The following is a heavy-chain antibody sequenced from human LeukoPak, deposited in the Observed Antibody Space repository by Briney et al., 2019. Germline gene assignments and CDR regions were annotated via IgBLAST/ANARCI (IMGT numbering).Heavy chain of an antibody. CDR1: GFTFSSYG. D-gene: IGHD1-26*01. J-gene: IGHJ5*02. Sequence: GGSLRLSCAASGFTFSSYGMHWVRQAPGKGLELVAFIRSDGSNKYYADSVKGRFTISRDNSKNTLYLQMNSLRAEDTAVYYCAKDLSGSSPYNWFEPWGQGTLVTVSS. V-gene: IGHV3-30*02. CDR3: AKDLSGSSPYNWFEP. CDR2: IRSDGSNK.